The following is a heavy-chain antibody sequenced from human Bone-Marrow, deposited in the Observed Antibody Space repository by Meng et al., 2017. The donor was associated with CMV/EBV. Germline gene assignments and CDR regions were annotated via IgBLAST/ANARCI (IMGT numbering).Heavy chain of an antibody. D-gene: IGHD2-8*01. CDR2: IYWNDDK. J-gene: IGHJ6*02. Sequence: SGPTLVKPTQTLSLTCTFSGFSLSASGVHVGWIRQPPGKALEWLALIYWNDDKRYSPSLKSRLTITKDTSKNQVVLTMTNVNPVDTATYYCARLATKWGEVWGQGTTVTVSS. CDR1: GFSLSASGVH. CDR3: ARLATKWGEV. V-gene: IGHV2-5*01.